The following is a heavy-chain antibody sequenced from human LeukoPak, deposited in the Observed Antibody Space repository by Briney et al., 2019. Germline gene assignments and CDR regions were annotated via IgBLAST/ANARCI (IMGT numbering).Heavy chain of an antibody. D-gene: IGHD2-2*01. J-gene: IGHJ4*02. CDR1: GFTFSSYA. Sequence: PGGSLRLSCAASGFTFSSYAMSWVRQAPGKGPEWVSAISGSGGSTYYADSVKGRFTISRDNSKNTLYLQMNSLRAEDTAVYYCAKALGRAPDSTSWPLGPFDYWGQGTLVTVSS. V-gene: IGHV3-23*01. CDR2: ISGSGGST. CDR3: AKALGRAPDSTSWPLGPFDY.